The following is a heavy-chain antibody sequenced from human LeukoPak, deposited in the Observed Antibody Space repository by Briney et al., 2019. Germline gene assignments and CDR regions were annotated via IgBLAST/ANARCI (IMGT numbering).Heavy chain of an antibody. CDR1: GFTFGAYA. J-gene: IGHJ3*01. V-gene: IGHV3-23*01. D-gene: IGHD3-22*01. CDR2: ISGTGGST. Sequence: GGSLRLSCAASGFTFGAYAMTWVCQAPGKGLEWVSGISGTGGSTYYADSVKGRLTISRDNSRNTLYLQMNSLRADDTAVYYCAKVRTSGYHRDALDVWGQGTLVTVSS. CDR3: AKVRTSGYHRDALDV.